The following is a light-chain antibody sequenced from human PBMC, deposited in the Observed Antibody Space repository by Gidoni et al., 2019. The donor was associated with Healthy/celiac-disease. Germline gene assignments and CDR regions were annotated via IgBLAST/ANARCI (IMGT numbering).Light chain of an antibody. CDR3: QQLNSYPRT. CDR2: AAS. J-gene: IGKJ2*01. V-gene: IGKV1-9*01. CDR1: QGISSF. Sequence: DIQLTQSPSFLSASVGDRVTITCRASQGISSFLAWYQQKPGKAPKLLIYAASTLHNGVPSRFSGSGSGTEFTLTISSLQPEDFATYYCQQLNSYPRTFGQGTKLEIK.